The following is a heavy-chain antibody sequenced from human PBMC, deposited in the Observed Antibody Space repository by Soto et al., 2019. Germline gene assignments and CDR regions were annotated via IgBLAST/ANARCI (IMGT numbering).Heavy chain of an antibody. CDR1: GGSISSGGYS. V-gene: IGHV4-30-2*01. J-gene: IGHJ4*02. CDR2: IYHSGST. Sequence: TLSLTCAVSGGSISSGGYSWSWIRQPPGKGLEWIGYIYHSGSTYYNPSLKSRVTISVDRSKNQFSLKLNSVTAADAAVYYCANDPGYSLDYWGQGTQVTVSS. D-gene: IGHD5-12*01. CDR3: ANDPGYSLDY.